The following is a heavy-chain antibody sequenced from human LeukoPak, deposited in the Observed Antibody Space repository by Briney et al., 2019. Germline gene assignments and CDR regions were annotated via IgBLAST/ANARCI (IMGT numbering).Heavy chain of an antibody. CDR1: GGSFSGYY. CDR2: INHSGST. Sequence: PSETLSLTCAVYGGSFSGYYWSWIRQPPGKGLEWIGEINHSGSTNYNPSLKSRVTISVDTSKNQFSLKLSSVTAADTAVHYCARMKGDYWGQGTLVTVSS. J-gene: IGHJ4*02. CDR3: ARMKGDY. V-gene: IGHV4-34*01.